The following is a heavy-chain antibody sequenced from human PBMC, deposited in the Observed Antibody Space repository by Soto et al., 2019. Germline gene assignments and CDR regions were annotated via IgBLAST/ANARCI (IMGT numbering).Heavy chain of an antibody. Sequence: GESLKISCKGSGYSFAGYWISWVRPMPGKGLEWMGRIDPSDSYTNYSPSFQGHVTISADKSISTAYLQWSSLKASDTAMYYCARTVFDTENYGTEVWGQGTTVTVSS. CDR2: IDPSDSYT. J-gene: IGHJ6*02. D-gene: IGHD3-3*01. CDR3: ARTVFDTENYGTEV. V-gene: IGHV5-10-1*01. CDR1: GYSFAGYW.